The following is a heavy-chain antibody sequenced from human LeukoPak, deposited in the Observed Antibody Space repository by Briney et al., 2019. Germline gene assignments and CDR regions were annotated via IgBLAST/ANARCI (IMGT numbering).Heavy chain of an antibody. Sequence: PGGSLRLSYAASGFTFSGSAMHWVRQASGKGLEWVGRIRSKANSYATAYAASVKGRFTISRDDSKNTAYLQMNSLKTEDTAVYYCTRRGNVYGDYVLGDIWGQGTMVTVSS. V-gene: IGHV3-73*01. J-gene: IGHJ3*02. CDR3: TRRGNVYGDYVLGDI. CDR1: GFTFSGSA. CDR2: IRSKANSYAT. D-gene: IGHD4-17*01.